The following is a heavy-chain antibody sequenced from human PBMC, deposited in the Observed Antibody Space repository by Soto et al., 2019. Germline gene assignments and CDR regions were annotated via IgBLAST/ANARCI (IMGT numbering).Heavy chain of an antibody. D-gene: IGHD3-22*01. CDR2: ISSSSSYT. V-gene: IGHV3-11*06. Sequence: PGGSLRLSCAASGFTFSDYYMSWIRQAPGKGLEWVSYISSSSSYTNYADSVKGRFTISRDNAKNSLYLQMNSLRAEDTAVYYCARTPGDDYYDSSGLNWGQGTLVTVSS. CDR3: ARTPGDDYYDSSGLN. CDR1: GFTFSDYY. J-gene: IGHJ4*02.